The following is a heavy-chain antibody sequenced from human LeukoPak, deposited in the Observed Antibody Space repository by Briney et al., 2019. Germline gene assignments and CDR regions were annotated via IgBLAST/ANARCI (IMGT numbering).Heavy chain of an antibody. CDR1: GGTFSSYA. D-gene: IGHD6-13*01. J-gene: IGHJ4*02. Sequence: SVKVSCKASGGTFSSYAISWVRQAPGQGLEWTGGIIPIFGTANYAQKFQGRVTITTDKSTSTAYMELSSLRSEDTAVYYCARGAEAYSSSWLTIDYWGQGTLVTVSS. CDR2: IIPIFGTA. V-gene: IGHV1-69*05. CDR3: ARGAEAYSSSWLTIDY.